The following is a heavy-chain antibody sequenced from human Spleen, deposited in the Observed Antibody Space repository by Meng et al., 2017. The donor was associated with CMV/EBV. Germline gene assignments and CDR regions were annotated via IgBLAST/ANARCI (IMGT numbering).Heavy chain of an antibody. CDR3: ARGNVVAGIHYSDS. CDR1: GYSFSNYG. V-gene: IGHV1-18*01. CDR2: TSAYNSHA. D-gene: IGHD2-8*01. Sequence: ASGYSFSNYGITWVRQAPGQGLEWMGWTSAYNSHANYAPKVQDRVTMTTDTSTDTAYMELRSLRSDDTAVYYCARGNVVAGIHYSDSWGQGTLVTVSS. J-gene: IGHJ4*02.